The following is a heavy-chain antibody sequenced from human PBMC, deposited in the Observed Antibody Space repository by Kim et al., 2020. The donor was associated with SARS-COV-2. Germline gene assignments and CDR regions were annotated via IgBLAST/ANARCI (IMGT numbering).Heavy chain of an antibody. CDR1: GGSISSSSYY. V-gene: IGHV4-39*01. Sequence: SETLSLTCTVSGGSISSSSYYWGWIRQPPGKGLEWIGSIYYSGSTYYNPSLKSRVTISVDTSKNQFSLKLSSVTAAVTAVYYCARHSSVGATTIDPWGQGTLVTVSS. J-gene: IGHJ5*02. CDR2: IYYSGST. CDR3: ARHSSVGATTIDP. D-gene: IGHD1-26*01.